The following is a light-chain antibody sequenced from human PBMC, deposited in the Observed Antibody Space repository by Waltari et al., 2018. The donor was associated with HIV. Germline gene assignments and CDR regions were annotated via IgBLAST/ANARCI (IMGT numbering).Light chain of an antibody. J-gene: IGKJ1*01. CDR2: AAS. CDR1: QTITSNY. Sequence: EIVLTESPGTLSLSPGERATLFCRASQTITSNYLAWYQQKLGQAPRLLIYAASSRATGIPDRFSGSGSGTDFTLTISRLEPEDFAVYYCQQYGSSPWSFGRGTTVEMK. CDR3: QQYGSSPWS. V-gene: IGKV3-20*01.